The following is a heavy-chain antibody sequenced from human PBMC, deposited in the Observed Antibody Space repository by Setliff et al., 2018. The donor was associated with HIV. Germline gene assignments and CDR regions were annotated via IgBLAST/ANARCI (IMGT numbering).Heavy chain of an antibody. CDR1: GFTFSSYS. D-gene: IGHD3-3*01. CDR2: ISSSSSYI. Sequence: LRLSCAASGFTFSSYSMNWVRQAPGKGLEWVSSISSSSSYIYYADSVKGRFTISRDNAKNSLYLQMNSLRAEDTAVYYCARDPYYNFWSGYWNHDAFDIWGQGTMVTV. J-gene: IGHJ3*02. V-gene: IGHV3-21*01. CDR3: ARDPYYNFWSGYWNHDAFDI.